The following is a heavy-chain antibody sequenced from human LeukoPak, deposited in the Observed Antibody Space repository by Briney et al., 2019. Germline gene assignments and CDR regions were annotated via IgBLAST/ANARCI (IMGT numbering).Heavy chain of an antibody. D-gene: IGHD2-2*01. CDR3: ARAGYCSSTSCYRDFDY. CDR2: ISAYNGNT. Sequence: ASVKVSCKASGYTFTSYGISWVRQAPGQGLEWMGWISAYNGNTNYAQKLQGRVTMTTDTSTSTAYMELRSLRSDDTAVYYCARAGYCSSTSCYRDFDYWGQGTLVTVFS. V-gene: IGHV1-18*01. CDR1: GYTFTSYG. J-gene: IGHJ4*02.